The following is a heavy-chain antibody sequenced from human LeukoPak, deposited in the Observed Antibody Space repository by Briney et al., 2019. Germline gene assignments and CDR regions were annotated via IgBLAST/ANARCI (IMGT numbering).Heavy chain of an antibody. J-gene: IGHJ4*02. Sequence: PGGSLRLSCAASGFTFSSYSMNWVRQAPGKGLEWVSYISSSSSTIYYADSVKGRFTVSRDNSKNTVYLQINSLRVEDTAVYHCARDRGNDYFDSWGQGTLVTVTS. CDR3: ARDRGNDYFDS. CDR2: ISSSSSTI. V-gene: IGHV3-48*01. CDR1: GFTFSSYS.